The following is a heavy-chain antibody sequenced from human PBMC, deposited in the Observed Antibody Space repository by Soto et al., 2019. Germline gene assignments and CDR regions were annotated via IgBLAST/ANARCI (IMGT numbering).Heavy chain of an antibody. CDR2: FDPEEGKT. V-gene: IGHV1-24*01. CDR3: AKGVEFYYYYGMDV. J-gene: IGHJ6*02. Sequence: ASVKVSCKVSGYTLTDLSMHWVRQALGKGLEWMGGFDPEEGKTVYADSVKGRFTISRDNSKNTLYLQMNSLRAEDTAVYYCAKGVEFYYYYGMDVWGQGTTVTVSS. CDR1: GYTLTDLS.